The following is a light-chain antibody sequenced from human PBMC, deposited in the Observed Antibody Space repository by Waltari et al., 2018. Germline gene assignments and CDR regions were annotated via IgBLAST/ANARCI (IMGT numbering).Light chain of an antibody. V-gene: IGKV3-15*01. CDR1: QSVRST. CDR3: QQYYNWLWT. CDR2: GAS. Sequence: EIVMTPSPATLSVSPGERATLSCRASQSVRSTLAWYQQRPGQAPRLLIYGASTRTTGVPARFSGSGSGTEFTLTISSLQSEDFAIYYCQQYYNWLWTFGQGTKVEIK. J-gene: IGKJ1*01.